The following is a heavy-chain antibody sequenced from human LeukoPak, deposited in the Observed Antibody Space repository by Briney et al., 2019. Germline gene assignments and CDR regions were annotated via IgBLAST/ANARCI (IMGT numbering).Heavy chain of an antibody. Sequence: GASVRVSCKASGYTFTSYAINWVRQAPGQGLEWMGWINTNTGNPTYAQGFTGRFVFSLDTSVSTAYLQISSLKAEDTAVYYCARGRRDGDYSRDWFDPWGQGTLVTVSS. CDR1: GYTFTSYA. J-gene: IGHJ5*02. V-gene: IGHV7-4-1*02. CDR2: INTNTGNP. D-gene: IGHD4-17*01. CDR3: ARGRRDGDYSRDWFDP.